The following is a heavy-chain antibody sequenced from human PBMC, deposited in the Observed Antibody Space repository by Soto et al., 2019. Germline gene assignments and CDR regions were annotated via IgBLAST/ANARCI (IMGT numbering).Heavy chain of an antibody. D-gene: IGHD2-2*01. CDR3: ARPGACSTSSCYFDY. J-gene: IGHJ4*02. Sequence: QISSRGAGCRFTSYWVGCVLQMPGKGLEWMGTIYPGDSDTRYSPSFQGQVTISADKSISTAYLQWSSLEASGTGMYYCARPGACSTSSCYFDYWAQGTLVTVPQ. CDR1: GCRFTSYW. CDR2: IYPGDSDT. V-gene: IGHV5-51*01.